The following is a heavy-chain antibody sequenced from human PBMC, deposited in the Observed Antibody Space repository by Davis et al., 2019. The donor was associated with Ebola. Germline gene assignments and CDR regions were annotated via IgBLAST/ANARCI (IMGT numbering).Heavy chain of an antibody. D-gene: IGHD2-8*02. CDR3: ARAGYCTGGVCDAGYYYYGMDV. Sequence: SETLSLTCAVYGGSFSGYYWSWIRQPPGKGLEWIGEINHSGSTNYNPSLKSRVTISVDTSKNQFSLKLSSVTAADTAVYYCARAGYCTGGVCDAGYYYYGMDVWGQGTTVTVSS. V-gene: IGHV4-34*01. CDR2: INHSGST. CDR1: GGSFSGYY. J-gene: IGHJ6*02.